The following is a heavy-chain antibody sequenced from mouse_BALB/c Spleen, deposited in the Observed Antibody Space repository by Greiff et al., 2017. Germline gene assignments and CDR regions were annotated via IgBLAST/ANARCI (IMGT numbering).Heavy chain of an antibody. CDR2: INSNGGST. Sequence: EVMLVESGGGLVQPGGSLKLSCAASGFTFSSYGMSWVRQTPDKRLELVATINSNGGSTYYPDSVKGRFTISRDNAKNTLYLQMSSLKSEDTAMYYCARGGGYYPLFDYWGQGTTLTVSS. CDR1: GFTFSSYG. V-gene: IGHV5-6-3*01. J-gene: IGHJ2*01. CDR3: ARGGGYYPLFDY. D-gene: IGHD2-3*01.